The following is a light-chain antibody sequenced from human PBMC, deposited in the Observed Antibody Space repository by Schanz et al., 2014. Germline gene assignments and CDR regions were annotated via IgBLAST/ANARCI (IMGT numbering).Light chain of an antibody. CDR1: QSVLYSSNNKNY. CDR2: WAS. J-gene: IGKJ4*01. Sequence: DIVMTQSPDSLAVSLGERATIHCKSSQSVLYSSNNKNYLAWYQQKPGQPPKLLIYWASTRESGVPDRFSGSGSGTDFTLTISNLQAEDVAVYYCQQYYGLPLTFGGGTKVEIK. CDR3: QQYYGLPLT. V-gene: IGKV4-1*01.